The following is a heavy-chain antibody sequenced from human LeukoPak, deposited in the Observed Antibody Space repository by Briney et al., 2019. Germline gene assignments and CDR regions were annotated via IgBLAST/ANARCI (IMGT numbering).Heavy chain of an antibody. V-gene: IGHV3-33*01. CDR1: GFTFSSYG. D-gene: IGHD6-13*01. CDR2: IWYDGSNK. J-gene: IGHJ6*02. Sequence: GGSLRLSCAASGFTFSSYGMHWVRQAPGKGLEWVAVIWYDGSNKYYADSVKGRFTISRDNSKNTLYLQMNSLRAEDTAVYYCARGISSWYTRYYYYGMDVWGQGTTVTVSS. CDR3: ARGISSWYTRYYYYGMDV.